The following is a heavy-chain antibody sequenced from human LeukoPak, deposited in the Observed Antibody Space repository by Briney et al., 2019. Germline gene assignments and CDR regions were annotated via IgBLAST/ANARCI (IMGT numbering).Heavy chain of an antibody. CDR1: GDSISSGDYY. CDR2: IYYSGST. CDR3: AKDLSYDILTGYYTLSGGDAFDI. D-gene: IGHD3-9*01. J-gene: IGHJ3*02. V-gene: IGHV4-39*07. Sequence: SQTLSLTCTVSGDSISSGDYYWGWIRQPPGKGLEWIGSIYYSGSTYYNPSLKSRVTMSVDTSKNQFSLKLSSVTAVDTAVYYCAKDLSYDILTGYYTLSGGDAFDIWGQGTMVTVSS.